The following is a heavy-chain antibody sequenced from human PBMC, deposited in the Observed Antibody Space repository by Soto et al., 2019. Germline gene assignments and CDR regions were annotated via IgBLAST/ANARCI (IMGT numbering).Heavy chain of an antibody. Sequence: SVKVSCKASGSTFSSYTISWVRQAPGQGLEWMGRIIPILGIANYAQKFQGRVTITADKSTSTAYMELSSLRSEDTAVYYCAQDYYGSGSYSDNWFDPWGQGTLVTVSS. CDR3: AQDYYGSGSYSDNWFDP. V-gene: IGHV1-69*02. D-gene: IGHD3-10*01. CDR2: IIPILGIA. CDR1: GSTFSSYT. J-gene: IGHJ5*02.